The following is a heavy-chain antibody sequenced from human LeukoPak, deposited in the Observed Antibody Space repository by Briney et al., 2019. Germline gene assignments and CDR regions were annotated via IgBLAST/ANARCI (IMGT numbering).Heavy chain of an antibody. CDR1: GFTFSSYA. V-gene: IGHV3-30*04. CDR3: ARDLLIDILTGYSFDY. J-gene: IGHJ4*02. D-gene: IGHD3-9*01. CDR2: ISYDGSNK. Sequence: PGGSLRLSCAASGFTFSSYAMHWVRQAPGKGLEWVAVISYDGSNKYYADSVKGRFTISRDNSKNTLYLQMNSLRAEDTAVYYCARDLLIDILTGYSFDYWGQGTLVTVSS.